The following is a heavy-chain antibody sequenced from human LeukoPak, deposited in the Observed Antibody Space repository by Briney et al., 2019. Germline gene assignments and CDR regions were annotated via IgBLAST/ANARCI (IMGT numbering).Heavy chain of an antibody. D-gene: IGHD5-24*01. CDR1: GEFLSTYY. V-gene: IGHV4-34*01. CDR2: INHSGST. Sequence: SETLSLTCTVSGEFLSTYYWSWIRQPPGKGLEWIGEINHSGSTNYNPSLKSRVTISVDTSKNQFSLKLSSVTAADTAVYYCARRTRLRWLLGAEPFDYWGQGTLVTVSS. CDR3: ARRTRLRWLLGAEPFDY. J-gene: IGHJ4*02.